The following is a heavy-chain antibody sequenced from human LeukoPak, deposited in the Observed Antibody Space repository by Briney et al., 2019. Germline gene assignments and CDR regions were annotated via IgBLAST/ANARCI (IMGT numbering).Heavy chain of an antibody. CDR2: IIPILGIA. CDR1: GGTFSSYA. Sequence: SVKVSCKASGGTFSSYAISWVRQAPGQGLEWMGRIIPILGIANYAQKFQGRVTITADKSTSTAYMELSSLRSEDTAVYYCARDPPRYCSGGSCLKWFDPWGQGTLVTVSS. CDR3: ARDPPRYCSGGSCLKWFDP. D-gene: IGHD2-15*01. V-gene: IGHV1-69*04. J-gene: IGHJ5*02.